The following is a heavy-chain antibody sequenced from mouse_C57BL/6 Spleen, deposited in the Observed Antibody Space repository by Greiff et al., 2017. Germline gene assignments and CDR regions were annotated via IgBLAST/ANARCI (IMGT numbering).Heavy chain of an antibody. CDR2: IHPSDSDT. CDR1: GYTFTSYW. D-gene: IGHD1-1*01. V-gene: IGHV1-74*01. J-gene: IGHJ1*03. Sequence: VQLQQPGAELVKPGASVKVSCKASGYTFTSYWMHWVKQRPGQGLEWIGRIHPSDSDTNYNQKFKGKATLTVEKSSSTAYMQLSSLTSEDSAVYYCAINGGSSYRGYVDVWGTGTTVTVSS. CDR3: AINGGSSYRGYVDV.